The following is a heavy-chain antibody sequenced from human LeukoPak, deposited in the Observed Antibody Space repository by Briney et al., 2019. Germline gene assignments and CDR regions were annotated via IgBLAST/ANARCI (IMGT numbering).Heavy chain of an antibody. D-gene: IGHD2-15*01. Sequence: GASVKVSCKASGGTFSSYAISWVRQAPGQGLEWMGGIIPIFGTANYAQKFQGRVTITTDESTSTAYMELSSLRSEDTAVYYCARAEEKYCSGGSCYDAFDIWGQGTMVTVSS. CDR1: GGTFSSYA. CDR2: IIPIFGTA. V-gene: IGHV1-69*05. CDR3: ARAEEKYCSGGSCYDAFDI. J-gene: IGHJ3*02.